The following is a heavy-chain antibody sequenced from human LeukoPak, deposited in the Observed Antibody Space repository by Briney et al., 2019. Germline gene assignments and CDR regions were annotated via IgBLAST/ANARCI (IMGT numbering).Heavy chain of an antibody. Sequence: GGSLRLSCAASGFTLSSSTMTWVRQSPGKGLEWVSSISSSSTYIYYADSAKGRFIISRDNAKSSLYLQMNSLRAEDTAVFYCARDFLNAIDIWGQGTMVTVSS. CDR3: ARDFLNAIDI. CDR1: GFTLSSST. CDR2: ISSSSTYI. D-gene: IGHD2/OR15-2a*01. V-gene: IGHV3-21*01. J-gene: IGHJ3*02.